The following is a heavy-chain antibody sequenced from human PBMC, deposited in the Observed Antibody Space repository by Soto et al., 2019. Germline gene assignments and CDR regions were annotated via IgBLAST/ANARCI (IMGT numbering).Heavy chain of an antibody. Sequence: GGSLRLSCAASGFTFRSFTMNWVRQAPGKGLEWVSTISSNSAYIYYTDALRGRFTISRDNAKNSLHLQMNSLRAEDTAVYYCAREINYSNYARIDYWGQGTLVTVS. D-gene: IGHD4-4*01. V-gene: IGHV3-21*04. CDR2: ISSNSAYI. CDR3: AREINYSNYARIDY. J-gene: IGHJ4*02. CDR1: GFTFRSFT.